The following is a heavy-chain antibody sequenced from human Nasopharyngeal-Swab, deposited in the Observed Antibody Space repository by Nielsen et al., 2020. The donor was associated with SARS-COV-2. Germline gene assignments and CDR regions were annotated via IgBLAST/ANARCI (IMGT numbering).Heavy chain of an antibody. D-gene: IGHD6-19*01. CDR1: GFTFSNAW. V-gene: IGHV3-15*01. J-gene: IGHJ6*03. Sequence: GESLKISCAASGFTFSNAWMSWVRQAPGKGLEWVGRIKSKTDGGTTDYAAPVKGRFTISRDDSKNTLYLQMNSLKTEDTAVYYCTTDPQQWLVEYYYSMDVWGRGTTVTVSS. CDR2: IKSKTDGGTT. CDR3: TTDPQQWLVEYYYSMDV.